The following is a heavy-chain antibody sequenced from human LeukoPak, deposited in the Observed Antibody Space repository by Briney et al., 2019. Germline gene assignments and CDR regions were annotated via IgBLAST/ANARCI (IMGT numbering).Heavy chain of an antibody. CDR2: IYTSGST. CDR1: GGSISSGSYY. J-gene: IGHJ4*02. D-gene: IGHD2-2*02. V-gene: IGHV4-61*02. CDR3: ARLPAAILGGEDYFDY. Sequence: SETLCLTCTVSGGSISSGSYYWSWIRQPAGKGLEWIGRIYTSGSTNYNPSLKSRVAISVDTSKNQFSLKLSSVTAADTAVYYCARLPAAILGGEDYFDYWGQGTLVTVSS.